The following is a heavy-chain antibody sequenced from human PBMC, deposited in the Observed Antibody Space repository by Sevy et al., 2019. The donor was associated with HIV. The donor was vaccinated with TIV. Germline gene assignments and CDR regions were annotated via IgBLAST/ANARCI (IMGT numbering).Heavy chain of an antibody. CDR2: IWYDGTIK. D-gene: IGHD2-21*02. CDR1: GFTFSSYV. J-gene: IGHJ4*02. Sequence: GGSLRLSCAASGFTFSSYVMHWVRQAPGKGLEWVALIWYDGTIKYYADSVKGRFTISRDNSKHTLFLQMNSLTPEDTAVYYCARGGGSCGGACYSIDYWGQGAMVTVSS. CDR3: ARGGGSCGGACYSIDY. V-gene: IGHV3-33*08.